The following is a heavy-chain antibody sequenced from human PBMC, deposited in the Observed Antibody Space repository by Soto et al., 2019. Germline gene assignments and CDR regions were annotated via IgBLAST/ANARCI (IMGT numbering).Heavy chain of an antibody. D-gene: IGHD5-18*01. CDR3: AKARGSCGGGYSSYLHS. CDR1: GFTFSSYA. CDR2: ISGSGDDT. V-gene: IGHV3-23*01. Sequence: EVQLLESGGDLVQPGESLRLSCAASGFTFSSYAMNWVRQAPGKGLEWVSAISGSGDDTYYADSVKGRFTISRDNSQDTLYLQMNSLRAEDTALYYCAKARGSCGGGYSSYLHSWGQGTPVTVSS. J-gene: IGHJ4*02.